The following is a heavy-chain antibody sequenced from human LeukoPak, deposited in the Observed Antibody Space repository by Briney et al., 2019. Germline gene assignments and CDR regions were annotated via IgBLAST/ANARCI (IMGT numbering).Heavy chain of an antibody. CDR3: ARDRCSSTSCYVTY. J-gene: IGHJ4*02. CDR2: ISNSSSYI. D-gene: IGHD2-2*01. V-gene: IGHV3-21*01. CDR1: GFTFSSYS. Sequence: GGSLRLSCAASGFTFSSYSMNWVRQAPGKGLEWVSSISNSSSYIYYADSVKGRFTISRDNAKNSLYLQMNSLRAEDTAVYYCARDRCSSTSCYVTYWGQGTLVTVSS.